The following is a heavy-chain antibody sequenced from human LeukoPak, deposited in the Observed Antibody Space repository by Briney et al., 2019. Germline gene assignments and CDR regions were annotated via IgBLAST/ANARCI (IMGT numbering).Heavy chain of an antibody. J-gene: IGHJ3*02. CDR1: GFTFNFHA. V-gene: IGHV3-30-3*01. CDR3: AKDQDIVVVPAAQADAFDI. CDR2: MTYDGNNK. D-gene: IGHD2-2*01. Sequence: GRSLRLSCTASGFTFNFHAMHWVRQAPGKGLEWVALMTYDGNNKYYADSVEGRFTISRDNSKNTLYLQMNSLRAEDTAVYYCAKDQDIVVVPAAQADAFDIWGQGTMVTVSS.